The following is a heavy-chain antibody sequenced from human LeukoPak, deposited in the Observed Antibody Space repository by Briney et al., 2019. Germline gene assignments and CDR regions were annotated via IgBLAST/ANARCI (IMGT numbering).Heavy chain of an antibody. CDR1: GFTFSSNG. Sequence: AGSLRLSFAASGFTFSSNGIHWVRQAPGKRLELVAVISYDGSNKYYPDSVKRRLTISRDNSKSTLYLQMNSLRAEDTAVYYCAKDVKYYVKSQGYFDYWGQGTLVTVSS. V-gene: IGHV3-30*18. CDR2: ISYDGSNK. D-gene: IGHD3-3*01. J-gene: IGHJ4*02. CDR3: AKDVKYYVKSQGYFDY.